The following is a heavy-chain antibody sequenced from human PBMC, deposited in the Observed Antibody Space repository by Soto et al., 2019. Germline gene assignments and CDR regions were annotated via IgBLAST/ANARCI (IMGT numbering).Heavy chain of an antibody. D-gene: IGHD3-9*01. CDR3: AKDLGSDWLQCDC. CDR2: ISGSGGST. CDR1: GFIFSSYA. V-gene: IGHV3-23*01. Sequence: PGGSLRLSCAASGFIFSSYAMSWVRQAPGKGLEWVSGISGSGGSTYYTDSVKGRFTISRDNSNSTVYLQMNSLRAEDTAVYYCAKDLGSDWLQCDCWGQGTQVTVSS. J-gene: IGHJ4*02.